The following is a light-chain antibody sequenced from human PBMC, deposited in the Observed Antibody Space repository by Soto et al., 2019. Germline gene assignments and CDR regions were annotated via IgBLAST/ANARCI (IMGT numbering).Light chain of an antibody. V-gene: IGKV1-39*01. J-gene: IGKJ1*01. CDR2: TAS. CDR3: QQSYSTPT. CDR1: QSISSY. Sequence: DIQMTQSPSSLSASVGDRVTITCRASQSISSYLNWYQQKPGKAPKLLIYTASSLQSGVPSRFSGSRSGTDFTLTISSLQPEDFETYYCQQSYSTPTFGQGTKVEIK.